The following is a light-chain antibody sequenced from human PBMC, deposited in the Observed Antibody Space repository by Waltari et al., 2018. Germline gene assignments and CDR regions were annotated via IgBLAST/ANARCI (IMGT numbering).Light chain of an antibody. Sequence: QSALTQPRSVSGSPGQSVTIACTGTSSDVGYYNYVSWYQQHPGKAPKLTFYEVTERPSGVPDRFSGSKSGNTASLTISGLQAEDEADYYCCSYAGNYLRVFGGGTKLTVL. CDR3: CSYAGNYLRV. CDR2: EVT. CDR1: SSDVGYYNY. V-gene: IGLV2-11*01. J-gene: IGLJ2*01.